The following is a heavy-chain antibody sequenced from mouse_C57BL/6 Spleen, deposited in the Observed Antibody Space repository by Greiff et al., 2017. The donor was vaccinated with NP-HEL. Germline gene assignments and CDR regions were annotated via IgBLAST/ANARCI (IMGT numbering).Heavy chain of an antibody. CDR2: ISYDGSN. CDR1: GYSITSGYY. Sequence: EVQLQESGPGLVKPSQSLSLTCSVTGYSITSGYYWNWIRQFPGNKLEWMGYISYDGSNNYNPSLKNRISITRDTSKNQFFLKLNSVTTEDTATYYCARWQIYKGFAYWGQGTLVTVSA. V-gene: IGHV3-6*01. D-gene: IGHD1-3*01. CDR3: ARWQIYKGFAY. J-gene: IGHJ3*01.